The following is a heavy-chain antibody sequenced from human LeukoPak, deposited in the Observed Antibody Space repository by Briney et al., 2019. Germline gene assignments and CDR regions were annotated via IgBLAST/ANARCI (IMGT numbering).Heavy chain of an antibody. CDR2: ISGSGGST. J-gene: IGHJ4*02. V-gene: IGHV3-23*01. D-gene: IGHD6-13*01. CDR3: AKPSYSNSWHDFDY. CDR1: GFTFSNYA. Sequence: GGSLRLSCAASGFTFSNYAMSWVRQAPGKGLEWVSVISGSGGSTFYADSVKGRFTISRDNSKNTLYLQMNSLRAENTAIYYCAKPSYSNSWHDFDYWGQGTLVTVSS.